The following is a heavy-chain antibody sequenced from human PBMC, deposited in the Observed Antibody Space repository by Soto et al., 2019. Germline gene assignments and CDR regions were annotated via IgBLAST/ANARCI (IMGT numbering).Heavy chain of an antibody. Sequence: GGSLRLSCAPSGFTFSRYWMHWVRQAPGKGLVWISRFNSDGSSTSYADSVMGRFTISRANAKNTLYLQMNSLRAEDTVVYYFARAANKYDFWSGYWVYFDYWGQVTLVTVSS. CDR1: GFTFSRYW. V-gene: IGHV3-74*01. D-gene: IGHD3-3*01. CDR2: FNSDGSST. CDR3: ARAANKYDFWSGYWVYFDY. J-gene: IGHJ4*02.